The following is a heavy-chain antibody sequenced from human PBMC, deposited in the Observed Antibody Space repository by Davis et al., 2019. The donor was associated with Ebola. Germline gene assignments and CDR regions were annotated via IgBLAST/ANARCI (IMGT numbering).Heavy chain of an antibody. CDR3: ARRSYSYGYNY. CDR1: GGSINDYY. Sequence: PSETLSLTCTVSGGSINDYYWSWIRQPPGKGLEWIGFLSATVSANYSPSLKSRVTMSLDTSTSHFSLQLRSVTAADTAVYYCARRSYSYGYNYWGQGTLVTVSS. V-gene: IGHV4-4*08. J-gene: IGHJ4*02. CDR2: LSATVSA. D-gene: IGHD5-18*01.